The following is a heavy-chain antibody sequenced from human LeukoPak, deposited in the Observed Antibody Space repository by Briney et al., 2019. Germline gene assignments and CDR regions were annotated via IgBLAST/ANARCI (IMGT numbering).Heavy chain of an antibody. CDR1: GGSMSSYY. J-gene: IGHJ4*02. V-gene: IGHV4-4*07. Sequence: RSSETLSLTCTVSGGSMSSYYWSWIRQPAGKGLEWIGRIYTSGSTNYNPSLKSRVTMSVDTSKNQFSLKLSSVTAADTAVYFCAKKVGGSAPFDYWGQGTLVTVSS. D-gene: IGHD2-15*01. CDR3: AKKVGGSAPFDY. CDR2: IYTSGST.